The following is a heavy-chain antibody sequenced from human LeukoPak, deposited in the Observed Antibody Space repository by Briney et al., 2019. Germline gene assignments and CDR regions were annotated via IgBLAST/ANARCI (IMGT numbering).Heavy chain of an antibody. CDR1: GFTFDDYG. Sequence: GGSLRLSCAASGFTFDDYGMSWVRQAPGKGLEWVSGINWNGGSTGYADSVKGRFTISRDNAKNSLYLQMNSLRAEDTALYYCARVSVGIAAAGGDCWGQGTLVTVSS. D-gene: IGHD6-13*01. CDR3: ARVSVGIAAAGGDC. V-gene: IGHV3-20*04. J-gene: IGHJ4*02. CDR2: INWNGGST.